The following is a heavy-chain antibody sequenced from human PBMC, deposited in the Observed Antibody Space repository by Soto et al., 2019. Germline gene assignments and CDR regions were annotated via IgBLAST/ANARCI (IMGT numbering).Heavy chain of an antibody. CDR1: GGSISGYY. Sequence: PSETLSLTCTVSGGSISGYYWSWIRQPPGKGLEWIGYIYYSGSTSYNPSLKSRLTISVDTSKNQFSLRLTSVTAADTAVYYCAREDSSGYKFIDYWGQGILVTVSS. CDR2: IYYSGST. D-gene: IGHD3-22*01. V-gene: IGHV4-59*01. J-gene: IGHJ4*02. CDR3: AREDSSGYKFIDY.